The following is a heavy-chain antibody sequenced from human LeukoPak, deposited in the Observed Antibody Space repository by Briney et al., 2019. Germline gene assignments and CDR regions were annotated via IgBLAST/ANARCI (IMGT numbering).Heavy chain of an antibody. CDR1: GFTFDDYA. V-gene: IGHV3-9*01. J-gene: IGHJ6*02. CDR2: ISWNSGSI. CDR3: ASDYHYDILTGHYYYYGMDV. D-gene: IGHD3-9*01. Sequence: PGRSLRLSCAASGFTFDDYAMHWVRQAPGKGLEWVSGISWNSGSIGYADSVKGRFTISRDNAKNSLYLQMNSLRAEDTAVYYCASDYHYDILTGHYYYYGMDVWGQGTTVTVSS.